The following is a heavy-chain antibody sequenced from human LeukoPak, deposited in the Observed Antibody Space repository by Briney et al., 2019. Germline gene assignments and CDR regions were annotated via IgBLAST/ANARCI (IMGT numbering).Heavy chain of an antibody. CDR3: AKGLDSSAYYYFDY. CDR2: ISWNSGSI. CDR1: GFTFDGYA. Sequence: GRSLRLSCAASGFTFDGYAMHWVRQAPGKGLEWVSGISWNSGSIGYADSVKGRFTISRDNAKNSLYLQMNSLRAEDMALYYCAKGLDSSAYYYFDYWGQGTLVTVSS. V-gene: IGHV3-9*03. D-gene: IGHD6-19*01. J-gene: IGHJ4*02.